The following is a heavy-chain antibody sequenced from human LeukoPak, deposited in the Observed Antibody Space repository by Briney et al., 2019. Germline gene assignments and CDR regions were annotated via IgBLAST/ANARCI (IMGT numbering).Heavy chain of an antibody. CDR1: GGFISSFY. Sequence: SETLSLTCTVSGGFISSFYCSWIRQPPGKGLEWIGYIYYSGTTNYNPSLKSRVTISSDTSKNQFSPRLSSVTAVDTAVYYCARGTVDTVIDNWGQGTLVTVSS. D-gene: IGHD5-18*01. CDR3: ARGTVDTVIDN. V-gene: IGHV4-59*08. J-gene: IGHJ4*02. CDR2: IYYSGTT.